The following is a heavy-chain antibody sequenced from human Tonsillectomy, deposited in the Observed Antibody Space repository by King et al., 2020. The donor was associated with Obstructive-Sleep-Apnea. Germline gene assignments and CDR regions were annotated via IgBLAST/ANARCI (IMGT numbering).Heavy chain of an antibody. CDR2: ISNDGNNK. CDR1: GFTFRTYA. J-gene: IGHJ3*02. D-gene: IGHD6-13*01. CDR3: ARDFSEVPYSSNWLWGGAFDI. V-gene: IGHV3-30*04. Sequence: VESGGGVVQPGRSLRLSCAASGFTFRTYAMHWVRQAPGKGLEWVAVISNDGNNKYYADSVKGRFTISRDNSKNTLYLQMNSLRPEDTAVVYCARDFSEVPYSSNWLWGGAFDIWGQATMVTVSS.